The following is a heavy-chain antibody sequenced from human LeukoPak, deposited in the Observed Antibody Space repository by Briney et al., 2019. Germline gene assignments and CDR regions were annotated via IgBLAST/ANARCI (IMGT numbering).Heavy chain of an antibody. D-gene: IGHD3-10*01. CDR1: GFIFDDYD. CDR3: AKSESGITMVRGVRSYMDV. CDR2: IRCGGSNK. Sequence: PGGSLRLSCAASGFIFDDYDMHWVRQAPGKGLEWVAYIRCGGSNKYYADSVKGRFTISRDNSKNTLYLQMNSLRAEDTAVYYCAKSESGITMVRGVRSYMDVWGKGTTVTISS. V-gene: IGHV3-30*02. J-gene: IGHJ6*03.